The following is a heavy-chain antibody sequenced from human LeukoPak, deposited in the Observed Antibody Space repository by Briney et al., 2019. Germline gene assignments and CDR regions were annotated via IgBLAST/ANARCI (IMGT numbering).Heavy chain of an antibody. Sequence: ASVKVSCKTSGYTFSNFGINWVRQAPGQGLEWMAWISGNNDNPNYGQKFQGRFTVTTDSSTSTAYMELRNLRSDDTAVYYCARDGTSTDDHWGQGTLVTVSS. J-gene: IGHJ4*02. CDR1: GYTFSNFG. CDR3: ARDGTSTDDH. V-gene: IGHV1-18*01. D-gene: IGHD2-2*01. CDR2: ISGNNDNP.